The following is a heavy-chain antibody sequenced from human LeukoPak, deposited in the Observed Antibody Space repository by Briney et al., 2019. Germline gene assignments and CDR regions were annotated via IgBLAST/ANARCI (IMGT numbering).Heavy chain of an antibody. Sequence: QPGGSLRLSCAASGFTFRSYAIYWVRQAPGKGLEWVSGISGSGGDTYFADSVKGRFTISRDNSKNTLYLQMNSLRAEDTAVYYCAREKTAAGDYWGQGTLVTVSS. CDR3: AREKTAAGDY. V-gene: IGHV3-23*01. D-gene: IGHD6-25*01. J-gene: IGHJ4*02. CDR1: GFTFRSYA. CDR2: ISGSGGDT.